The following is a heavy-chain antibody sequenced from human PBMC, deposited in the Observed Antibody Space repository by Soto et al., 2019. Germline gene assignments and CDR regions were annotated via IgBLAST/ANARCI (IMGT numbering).Heavy chain of an antibody. D-gene: IGHD3-3*01. CDR3: ARDKGPDFFNAFDI. J-gene: IGHJ3*02. CDR1: GGTFSSYA. CDR2: IIPIFGTA. V-gene: IGHV1-69*01. Sequence: QVQLLQSGAEEKKPGSSVKVSCKASGGTFSSYAISWVRQAPGQGLEWMGGIIPIFGTANYAQKFQGRVTITADESTSTAYMELSSLRSEDTAVYYCARDKGPDFFNAFDIWGQGTMVTVSS.